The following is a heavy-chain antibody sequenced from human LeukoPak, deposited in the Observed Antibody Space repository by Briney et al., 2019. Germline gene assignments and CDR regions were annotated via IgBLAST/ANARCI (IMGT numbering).Heavy chain of an antibody. CDR2: IYLGDSDP. V-gene: IGHV5-51*04. CDR1: GYTFTSYW. Sequence: GESLKISCEGSGYTFTSYWIAWVRQMPGKGLDGMGFIYLGDSDPRYSPSFRGQVTISADKPIRTAYLQWSRLTAPHTAMYFCASPRVVAATTSHAAFNIWGQGTLVSVSS. J-gene: IGHJ3*02. CDR3: ASPRVVAATTSHAAFNI. D-gene: IGHD2-15*01.